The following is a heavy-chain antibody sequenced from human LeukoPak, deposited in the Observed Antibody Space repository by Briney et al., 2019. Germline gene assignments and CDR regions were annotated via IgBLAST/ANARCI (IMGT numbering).Heavy chain of an antibody. V-gene: IGHV1-2*02. CDR3: ARDLRVAARRVVCEAAY. J-gene: IGHJ4*02. Sequence: ASVKVSCKASGYTFTGYYMHWVRQAPGQGLEWMGWINPNSGGTNYAQKFQGRVTMTTDTSTSTAYMELRSLRSDDTAVYYCARDLRVAARRVVCEAAYWGQGTLVTVSS. CDR1: GYTFTGYY. D-gene: IGHD2-15*01. CDR2: INPNSGGT.